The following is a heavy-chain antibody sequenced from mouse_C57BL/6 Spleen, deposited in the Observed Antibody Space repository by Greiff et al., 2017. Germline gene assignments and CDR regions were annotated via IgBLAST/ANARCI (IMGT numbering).Heavy chain of an antibody. V-gene: IGHV1-81*01. CDR1: GYTFTGYG. J-gene: IGHJ4*01. CDR2: IYPRSGNT. CDR3: ARSSDYDVSPYYAMDY. D-gene: IGHD2-4*01. Sequence: QVQLQQSGAELARPGASVKLSCKASGYTFTGYGISWVKQRTGQGLEWIGEIYPRSGNTYYNEKFKGKATLTADKSSSTAYMELRSLTSEDSAVYYCARSSDYDVSPYYAMDYWGQGTSVTVSS.